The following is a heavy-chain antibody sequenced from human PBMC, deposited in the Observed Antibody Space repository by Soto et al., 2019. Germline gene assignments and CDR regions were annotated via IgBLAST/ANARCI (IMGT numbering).Heavy chain of an antibody. J-gene: IGHJ6*02. CDR2: ISGSGGST. V-gene: IGHV3-23*01. CDR3: AKGDVDSGYDSPYYYYGMDV. D-gene: IGHD5-12*01. CDR1: GFTFSSYA. Sequence: GGSLRLSCAASGFTFSSYAMSWVRQAPGKGLEWVSAISGSGGSTYYADSVKGRFTISRDNSKNTLYLQMNSLRAEDTAVYYCAKGDVDSGYDSPYYYYGMDVWGQGTTVTVSS.